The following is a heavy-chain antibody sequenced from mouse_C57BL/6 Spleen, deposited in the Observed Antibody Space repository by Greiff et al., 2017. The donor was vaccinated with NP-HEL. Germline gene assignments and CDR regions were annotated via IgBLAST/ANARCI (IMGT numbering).Heavy chain of an antibody. J-gene: IGHJ2*01. Sequence: EVKVEESGGGLVKPGGSLKLSCAASGFTFSSYAMSWVRQTPEKRLEWVATISDGGSYTYYPDNVKGRFTISRDNAKNNLYLQMSHLKSEDTAMYYCARKGTVVHFDYWGQGTTLTVSS. CDR3: ARKGTVVHFDY. CDR2: ISDGGSYT. D-gene: IGHD1-1*01. V-gene: IGHV5-4*03. CDR1: GFTFSSYA.